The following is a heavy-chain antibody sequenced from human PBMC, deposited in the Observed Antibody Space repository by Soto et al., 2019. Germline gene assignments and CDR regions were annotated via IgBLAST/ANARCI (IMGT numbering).Heavy chain of an antibody. D-gene: IGHD3-22*01. CDR1: GGTFSSYA. Sequence: GASLKVSCKASGGTFSSYAISWVRQAPRQGLEWMGGIIPIFTTANYAQKFQGRVTITADKSTSTAYMELSSMRSEDTAMYYCAREFAEGVYDSSGYYYPGAFDIWGQGTMVTVSS. V-gene: IGHV1-69*06. J-gene: IGHJ3*02. CDR2: IIPIFTTA. CDR3: AREFAEGVYDSSGYYYPGAFDI.